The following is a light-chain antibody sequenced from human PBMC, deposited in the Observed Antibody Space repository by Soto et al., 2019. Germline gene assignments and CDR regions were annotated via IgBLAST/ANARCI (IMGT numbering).Light chain of an antibody. Sequence: QSVLTQPPSVSAAPGQKVTISCSGSSSNIGNNYVSWYQQLPGTAPKLLIFENNKRPSGIPDRFSASKSRTSATLAITGLQTGDAADYYCGTWDNSLSLPYVFGTGTKATVL. J-gene: IGLJ1*01. CDR1: SSNIGNNY. CDR3: GTWDNSLSLPYV. V-gene: IGLV1-51*02. CDR2: ENN.